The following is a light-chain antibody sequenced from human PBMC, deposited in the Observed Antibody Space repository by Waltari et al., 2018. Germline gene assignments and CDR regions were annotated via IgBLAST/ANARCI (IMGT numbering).Light chain of an antibody. J-gene: IGKJ1*01. Sequence: DIQMTQSPSSLSASVGDRVTITCRASQSISSYLNWYQQKTGKAPKLLSYAASSLKSGVPSRFSGGGSRTDFTLTISSLQPEDFATYYCQQSYSTPRTFGQGTKVEIK. CDR1: QSISSY. CDR3: QQSYSTPRT. V-gene: IGKV1-39*01. CDR2: AAS.